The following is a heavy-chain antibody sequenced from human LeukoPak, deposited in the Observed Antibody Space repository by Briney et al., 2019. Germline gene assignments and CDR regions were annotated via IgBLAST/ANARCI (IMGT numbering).Heavy chain of an antibody. CDR2: IGGGGVDR. CDR3: VKDSIERNGVYDAFDV. V-gene: IGHV3-23*01. J-gene: IGHJ3*01. CDR1: GFTFTDFA. Sequence: GGSPRLSCVASGFTFTDFAMNWVRQVPGKGPEWVSHIGGGGVDREYEESVKGRFTVSRDNSRNSLYLQMNSLRGEDTAIYYCVKDSIERNGVYDAFDVWGQGTKVTVAS. D-gene: IGHD2-8*01.